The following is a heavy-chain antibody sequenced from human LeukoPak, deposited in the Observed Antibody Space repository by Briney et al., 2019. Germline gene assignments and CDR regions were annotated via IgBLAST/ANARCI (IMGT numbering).Heavy chain of an antibody. CDR2: IIPIFGTA. CDR1: GGTFSSYA. D-gene: IGHD3-22*01. Sequence: ASVKVSCKASGGTFSSYAISWVRQAPGQGLEWMGGIIPIFGTANYAQKFQGRVTITADESTSTAYMELSSLRSEDTAVYYCARAKYYDSSGYNPSPTYFDYWGQGTLVTVSS. CDR3: ARAKYYDSSGYNPSPTYFDY. J-gene: IGHJ4*02. V-gene: IGHV1-69*13.